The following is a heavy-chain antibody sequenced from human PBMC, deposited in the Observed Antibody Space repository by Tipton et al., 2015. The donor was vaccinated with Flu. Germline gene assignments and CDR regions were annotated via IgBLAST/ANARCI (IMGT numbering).Heavy chain of an antibody. Sequence: TLSLTCAVYGGSFSGYYWSWIRQPPGKGLEWVGEINHSGSTNYNPSLNSRVTISVDTSKNQFSLKLTSVTAADTAVYYCAKHCSGGSCSHAFDIWGQGTMVTVSS. D-gene: IGHD2-15*01. CDR2: INHSGST. V-gene: IGHV4-34*01. J-gene: IGHJ3*02. CDR1: GGSFSGYY. CDR3: AKHCSGGSCSHAFDI.